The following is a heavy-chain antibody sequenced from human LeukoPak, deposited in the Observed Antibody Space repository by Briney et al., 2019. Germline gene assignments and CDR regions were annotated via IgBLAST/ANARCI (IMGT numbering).Heavy chain of an antibody. Sequence: PSETLSLTCTVSGGSISSGSYYWSWIRQPAGKGLEWIGRIYTSGSTNYNPSLKSRVTISVDTSKNQFSLKLSSVTAADTAVYYCARERRYYGSGTLNWFDPWGQGTLVTVSS. CDR1: GGSISSGSYY. D-gene: IGHD3-10*01. J-gene: IGHJ5*02. CDR2: IYTSGST. V-gene: IGHV4-61*02. CDR3: ARERRYYGSGTLNWFDP.